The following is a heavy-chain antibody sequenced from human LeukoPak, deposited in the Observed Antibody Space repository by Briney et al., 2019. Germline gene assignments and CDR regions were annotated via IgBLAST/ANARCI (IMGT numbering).Heavy chain of an antibody. V-gene: IGHV3-23*01. CDR2: ISGGGGST. D-gene: IGHD3-16*01. CDR1: GFTFSSNG. CDR3: ARGIWGSSGTVKD. J-gene: IGHJ4*02. Sequence: PGASLRLSCAASGFTFSSNGMSWVRQAPGKGLEWVSSISGGGGSTYYADSVKGRFTISRDNSKNTLYLQMNSLRVEDTAVYYCARGIWGSSGTVKDWGQGTLVTVPS.